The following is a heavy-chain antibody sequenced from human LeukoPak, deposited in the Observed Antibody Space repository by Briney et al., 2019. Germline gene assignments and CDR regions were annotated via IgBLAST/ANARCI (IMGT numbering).Heavy chain of an antibody. CDR2: IYPGDSET. Sequence: GECLKISCKGSGYSFTTNWIGWVRQMPGKGLEWMGIIYPGDSETRFSPSFQGQVTISADKSISTAYLQRSSLKASDTAMYYCVRSRGYSYGYSYYFDYWGQGTLVTVSS. V-gene: IGHV5-51*01. CDR1: GYSFTTNW. J-gene: IGHJ4*02. CDR3: VRSRGYSYGYSYYFDY. D-gene: IGHD5-18*01.